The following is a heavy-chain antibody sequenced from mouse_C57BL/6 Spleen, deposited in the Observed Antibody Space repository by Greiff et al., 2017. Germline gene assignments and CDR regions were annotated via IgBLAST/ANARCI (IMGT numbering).Heavy chain of an antibody. CDR2: IYPGSGST. D-gene: IGHD3-2*02. CDR1: GYTFTSYW. J-gene: IGHJ4*01. Sequence: QVQLKQPGAELVKPGASVKMSCKASGYTFTSYWITWVKQRPGQGLEWIGDIYPGSGSTNYNEKFKSKATLTVDTSSSTAYMQLSSLTSEDSAVXDCARAVLDSSYYYAMDYWGQGTSVTVSS. V-gene: IGHV1-55*01. CDR3: ARAVLDSSYYYAMDY.